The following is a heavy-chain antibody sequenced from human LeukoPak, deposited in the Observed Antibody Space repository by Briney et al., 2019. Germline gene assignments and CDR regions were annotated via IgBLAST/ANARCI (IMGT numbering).Heavy chain of an antibody. CDR3: ARRGEAAGYLHY. CDR1: GYNFNSYW. Sequence: GESLKISCKGSGYNFNSYWIGWVRQTPGKGLEWMGIIYPGDSDTVYNPSFQGQVTMSADKSIGTAYLQWSSLKASDTAMYYGARRGEAAGYLHYWGQGTLVTVSS. J-gene: IGHJ4*02. CDR2: IYPGDSDT. D-gene: IGHD6-13*01. V-gene: IGHV5-51*01.